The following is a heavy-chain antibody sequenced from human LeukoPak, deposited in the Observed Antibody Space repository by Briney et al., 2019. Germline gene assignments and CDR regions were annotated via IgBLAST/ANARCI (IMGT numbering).Heavy chain of an antibody. D-gene: IGHD6-19*01. CDR3: TRWGIAVAGQRGFDY. CDR2: TSSTGRTM. CDR1: GFTLRNHD. Sequence: GGSLRLSCAASGFTLRNHDINWVRQAPGKGLEWVAYTSSTGRTMYYADSVKGRITTSRDNAKNSLYLQMNSLRVEDTAVYYCTRWGIAVAGQRGFDYWGQGALVTVSS. J-gene: IGHJ4*02. V-gene: IGHV3-48*03.